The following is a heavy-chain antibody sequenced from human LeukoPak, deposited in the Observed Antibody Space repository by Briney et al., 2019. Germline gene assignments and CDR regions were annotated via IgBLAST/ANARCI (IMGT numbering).Heavy chain of an antibody. Sequence: PSETLSLTCAVYGGSFSGYYWSWIRQPPGKGLEWIGEINHSGSTNYNPSLKSRVTISVDTSKNQFSLKLSSVTAADTAVYYCARGLAGYIDYWGQGTLVTVSS. CDR1: GGSFSGYY. V-gene: IGHV4-34*01. J-gene: IGHJ4*02. CDR3: ARGLAGYIDY. CDR2: INHSGST.